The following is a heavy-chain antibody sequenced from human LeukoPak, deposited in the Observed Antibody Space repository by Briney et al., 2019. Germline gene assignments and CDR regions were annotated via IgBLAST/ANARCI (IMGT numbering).Heavy chain of an antibody. D-gene: IGHD5-24*01. CDR2: INHSGST. CDR3: ARGEGVEMATISYYYSYYMDV. V-gene: IGHV4-34*01. CDR1: GGSFSGYY. Sequence: SETLSLTCAVYGGSFSGYYWSWIRQPPGKGLEWIGEINHSGSTNYNPSLKSRVTISVDTSKNQFSLKLSSVTAADTAVYYCARGEGVEMATISYYYSYYMDVWGKGTTVTVSS. J-gene: IGHJ6*03.